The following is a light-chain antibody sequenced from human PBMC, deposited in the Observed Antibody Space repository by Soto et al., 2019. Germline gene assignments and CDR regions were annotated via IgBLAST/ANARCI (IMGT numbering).Light chain of an antibody. CDR3: AAWDDSLSGPL. CDR2: RNN. J-gene: IGLJ2*01. CDR1: SSNIKSNY. V-gene: IGLV1-47*01. Sequence: QPVLTQPPSASGTPGQRVTFSCSGSSSNIKSNYVFWYQQLPGKAPKLLIFRNNQRPSGVPDRFSASKSGTSASLAISGLRSEDEAHYYCAAWDDSLSGPLFGGGTKLTVL.